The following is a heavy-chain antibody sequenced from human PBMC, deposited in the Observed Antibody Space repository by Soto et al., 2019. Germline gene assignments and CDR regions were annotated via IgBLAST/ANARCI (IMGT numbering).Heavy chain of an antibody. D-gene: IGHD6-6*01. CDR3: ARYKHSSRGVYYFDY. V-gene: IGHV3-23*01. J-gene: IGHJ4*02. Sequence: GGSLRLSCAASGFTFSSYAMSWVRQAPGKGLEWVSAISGSGGSTYYADSVKGRFTISRDNSKNTLYLQMNSLRAEDTAVYYCARYKHSSRGVYYFDYWGQGTLVTVSS. CDR1: GFTFSSYA. CDR2: ISGSGGST.